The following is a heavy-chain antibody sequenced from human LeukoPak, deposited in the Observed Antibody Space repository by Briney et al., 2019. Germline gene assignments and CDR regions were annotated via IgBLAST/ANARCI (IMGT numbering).Heavy chain of an antibody. CDR3: ARGRPYSASYYDSDY. CDR2: IYASGST. V-gene: IGHV4-4*07. CDR1: GGSISNYY. J-gene: IGHJ4*02. D-gene: IGHD1-26*01. Sequence: SETLSLTCSVSGGSISNYYWSWIRQPAGEGLEWIGRIYASGSTNHNPSLKSRVTMSVDTSKNQFSLKLSSVTAADTAMYYCARGRPYSASYYDSDYWGQGTLVTVSS.